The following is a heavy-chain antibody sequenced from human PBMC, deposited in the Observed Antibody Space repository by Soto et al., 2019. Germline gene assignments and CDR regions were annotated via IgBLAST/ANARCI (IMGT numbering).Heavy chain of an antibody. Sequence: GGSLRLSCTTSGFTFGYFSISWVRQAPGRGLEWVGFIRSKDYGGTTEYAASVKGRLAISRDDSTGIAYLQMNSLKIEDTAVYYCTREIPYFDSWGQGTLVTVSS. V-gene: IGHV3-49*02. CDR1: GFTFGYFS. CDR3: TREIPYFDS. J-gene: IGHJ4*02. CDR2: IRSKDYGGTT.